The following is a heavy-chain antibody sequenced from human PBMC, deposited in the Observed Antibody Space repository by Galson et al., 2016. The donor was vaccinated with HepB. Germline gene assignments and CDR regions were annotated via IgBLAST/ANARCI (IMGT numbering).Heavy chain of an antibody. CDR2: IYHSGST. D-gene: IGHD3-10*01. Sequence: TLSLTCIVSGGSVSSSSYYWSWIRQHPGKGLEWIGYIYHSGSTYYNPSLKSRVSISVDTSKNQFSLRLNSVTAADTAVYYCARDRSSGSGNFGYWGQGTLVTVSS. CDR3: ARDRSSGSGNFGY. J-gene: IGHJ4*02. CDR1: GGSVSSSSYY. V-gene: IGHV4-31*03.